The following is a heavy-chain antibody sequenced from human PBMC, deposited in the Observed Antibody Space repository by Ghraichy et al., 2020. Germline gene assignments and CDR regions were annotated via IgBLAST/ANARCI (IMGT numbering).Heavy chain of an antibody. CDR2: INPNSGGT. D-gene: IGHD1-20*01. CDR3: ARGAPNWNYCMDV. Sequence: ASVKVSCKASGYTFTGYYMHWVRQAPGQGLEWMGWINPNSGGTNYAQKFQGWVTMTRDTSISTAYMELSRLRSDDTAVYYCARGAPNWNYCMDVWGQGTTVTVSS. CDR1: GYTFTGYY. J-gene: IGHJ6*02. V-gene: IGHV1-2*04.